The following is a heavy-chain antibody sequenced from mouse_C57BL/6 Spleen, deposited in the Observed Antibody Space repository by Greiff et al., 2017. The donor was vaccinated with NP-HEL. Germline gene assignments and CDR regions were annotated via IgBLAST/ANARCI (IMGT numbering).Heavy chain of an antibody. D-gene: IGHD1-1*01. CDR2: ISYDGSN. Sequence: ESGPGLVKPSQSLSLTCSVTGYSITSGYYWNWIRQFPGNKLEWMGYISYDGSNNYNPSLKNRISITRDTSKNQFFLKLNSVTTEETATYYCAREGTTVAFDYWGQGTTLTVSS. V-gene: IGHV3-6*01. CDR1: GYSITSGYY. CDR3: AREGTTVAFDY. J-gene: IGHJ2*01.